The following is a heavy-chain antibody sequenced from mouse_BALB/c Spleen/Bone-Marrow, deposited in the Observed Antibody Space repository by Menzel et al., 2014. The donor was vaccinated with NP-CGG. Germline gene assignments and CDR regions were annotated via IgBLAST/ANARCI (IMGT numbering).Heavy chain of an antibody. D-gene: IGHD2-14*01. CDR3: ARDRAYYRYDGYYYAMDY. CDR2: ISDGGSYT. Sequence: EVHLVESGGGLVKPGGSLKLSCAASGFTFSDYYMYWVRQTPEKRLEWVAIISDGGSYTYYPDSVKGRFTISRDNAKNNLYLQMSSLKSDDTAVYYCARDRAYYRYDGYYYAMDYWGQGTSVTVSS. V-gene: IGHV5-4*02. J-gene: IGHJ4*01. CDR1: GFTFSDYY.